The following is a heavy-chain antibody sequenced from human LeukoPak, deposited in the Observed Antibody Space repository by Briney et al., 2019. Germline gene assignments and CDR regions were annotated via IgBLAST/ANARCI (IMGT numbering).Heavy chain of an antibody. D-gene: IGHD4-17*01. J-gene: IGHJ5*02. CDR1: GFTFSSYE. Sequence: GGSLRLSCAASGFTFSSYEMNWVRQAPGKGLEWVSYISSSGSTIYYADSVKGRFTISRDNAKNSLYLQMNSLRAEDTAVYYCARARGDYGDYPWFDPWGQGTLVTVSS. V-gene: IGHV3-48*03. CDR3: ARARGDYGDYPWFDP. CDR2: ISSSGSTI.